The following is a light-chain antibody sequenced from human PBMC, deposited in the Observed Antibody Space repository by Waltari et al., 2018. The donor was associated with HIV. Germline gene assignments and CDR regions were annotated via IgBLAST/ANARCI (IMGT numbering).Light chain of an antibody. J-gene: IGKJ5*01. CDR2: LGS. CDR1: QTLLHSNGYNY. Sequence: DIVMTQSPLSLSVTPGEPASITCRSSQTLLHSNGYNYLDWYLQKPGQSPQLLIYLGSNRAAGVPDRVSGSGSGTNFTLKISRVEGEDVGVYYCMQALQTPVTFGQGTRLE. V-gene: IGKV2-28*01. CDR3: MQALQTPVT.